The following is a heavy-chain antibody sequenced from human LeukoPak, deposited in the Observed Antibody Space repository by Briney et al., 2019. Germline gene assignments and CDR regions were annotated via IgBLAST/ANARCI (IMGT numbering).Heavy chain of an antibody. CDR3: ARSSSGYYDFWSLNYHFDY. CDR2: IYYSGST. V-gene: IGHV4-59*01. CDR1: GGSISSYY. J-gene: IGHJ4*02. D-gene: IGHD3-3*01. Sequence: PSETLSLTCTVSGGSISSYYWSWLRRPPGKGLEWIGYIYYSGSTNYNPSLKSRVTISVDTSKNQFSLKLSPVTAADTAVYYCARSSSGYYDFWSLNYHFDYWGQGTLVTVSS.